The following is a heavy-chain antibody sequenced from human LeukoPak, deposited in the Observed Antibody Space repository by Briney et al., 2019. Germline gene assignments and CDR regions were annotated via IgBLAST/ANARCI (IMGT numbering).Heavy chain of an antibody. Sequence: GGSLRLSCAASGFTFSSYAMSWVRQAPGKGLEWVSAISGSGGSTYYADSVKGRFTISRDDSKNTLYLQMNSLRAEDTAVYYCAKEWHYYDSSGYRTYFDYWGQGTLVTVSS. D-gene: IGHD3-22*01. V-gene: IGHV3-23*01. CDR3: AKEWHYYDSSGYRTYFDY. CDR2: ISGSGGST. J-gene: IGHJ4*02. CDR1: GFTFSSYA.